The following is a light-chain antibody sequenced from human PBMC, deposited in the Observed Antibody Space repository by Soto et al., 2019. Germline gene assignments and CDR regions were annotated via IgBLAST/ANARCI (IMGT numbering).Light chain of an antibody. CDR2: DAS. J-gene: IGKJ2*01. Sequence: DIQMTQSPSSLSASVGDRVTITCQASQDISNYLNWYQQKPGKAPSLLIYDASSLETGVPSRFSGSGSGTHFTFTISCLQPEDIATYYCQQFDNLPYTFGQATKLEIK. V-gene: IGKV1-33*01. CDR1: QDISNY. CDR3: QQFDNLPYT.